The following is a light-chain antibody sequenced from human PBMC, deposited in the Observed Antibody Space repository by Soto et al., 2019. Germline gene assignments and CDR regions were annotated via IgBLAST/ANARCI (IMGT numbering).Light chain of an antibody. CDR1: QGFSNS. J-gene: IGKJ4*01. CDR2: GAS. V-gene: IGKV1-27*01. Sequence: DIQMTQSPSSLTASIGDRVTISCRASQGFSNSLAWYQQKPGKVPTLLIYGASILQSGVPSRFSGSGSGTEFTLTICCLQPEDVATYFCQKYDTAPLTVGGGTKVEIK. CDR3: QKYDTAPLT.